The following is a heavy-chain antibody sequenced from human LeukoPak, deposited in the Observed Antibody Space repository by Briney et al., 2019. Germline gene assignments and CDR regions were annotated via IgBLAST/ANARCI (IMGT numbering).Heavy chain of an antibody. CDR3: ARVVVNDAFDI. V-gene: IGHV4-30-4*01. CDR1: GGSISSGDYY. J-gene: IGHJ3*02. CDR2: IYYSGST. D-gene: IGHD2-15*01. Sequence: SETLSLTCTVSGGSISSGDYYWSWIRQPPGKGLEWIGYIYYSGSTYYNPSLKSRVTISVDTSKNQFSLELSSVTAADTAVYYCARVVVNDAFDIWGQGTMVTVSS.